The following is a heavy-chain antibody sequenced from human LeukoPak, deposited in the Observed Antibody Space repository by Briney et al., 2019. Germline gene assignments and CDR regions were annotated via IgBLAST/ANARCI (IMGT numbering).Heavy chain of an antibody. Sequence: PGGSLRLSCAASGFTFSSYEMNWVRQAPGKGLEWVSYISSSGSTIYYADSVKGRFTISRDNAKNSLYLQMNSLRAEDTAVYYCARDSYDSSGYYYGEGDYWGQGTLVTVSS. V-gene: IGHV3-48*03. J-gene: IGHJ4*02. CDR1: GFTFSSYE. CDR2: ISSSGSTI. D-gene: IGHD3-22*01. CDR3: ARDSYDSSGYYYGEGDY.